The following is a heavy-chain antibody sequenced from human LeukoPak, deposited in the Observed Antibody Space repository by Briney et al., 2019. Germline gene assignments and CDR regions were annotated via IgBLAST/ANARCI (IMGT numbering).Heavy chain of an antibody. Sequence: GGSLRLSCAASGFTFSKAWMSWVRQVPGKGLEWVGHIKSKSDGGTPDHAAPVKGRFTISRDDSKNTLYLQMSSLKNEDSGMYYCTTDRAEAGTNWFDPWGQGTLVTVSS. CDR2: IKSKSDGGTP. V-gene: IGHV3-15*01. CDR1: GFTFSKAW. D-gene: IGHD6-19*01. J-gene: IGHJ5*02. CDR3: TTDRAEAGTNWFDP.